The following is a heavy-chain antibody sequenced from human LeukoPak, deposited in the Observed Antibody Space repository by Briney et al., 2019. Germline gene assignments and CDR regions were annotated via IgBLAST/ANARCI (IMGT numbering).Heavy chain of an antibody. CDR1: GFSFRTYS. Sequence: GGSLRLSCVGSGFSFRTYSINWVRQAPGKGLEWVSSISSSGSLIYYADSVRGRFTVSRDNAKNSLHLQMNSLRPEDTALYYCARDGGWYKRGLDHYYYYMDVWGKGTTVTVSS. J-gene: IGHJ6*03. CDR2: ISSSGSLI. CDR3: ARDGGWYKRGLDHYYYYMDV. D-gene: IGHD6-19*01. V-gene: IGHV3-21*04.